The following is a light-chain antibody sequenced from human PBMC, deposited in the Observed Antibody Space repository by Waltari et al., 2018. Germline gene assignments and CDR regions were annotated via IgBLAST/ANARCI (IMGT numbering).Light chain of an antibody. J-gene: IGKJ3*01. CDR2: DAS. V-gene: IGKV3-11*01. CDR3: QRRGHWPPGAT. CDR1: QSVSRY. Sequence: EIVLTQSPATLSLSPGERATLSCRASQSVSRYLAWYQQKPGQAPRLLIYDASNRATGIPARFSGSGSGTDFTLRISSLEPEDFAVYYCQRRGHWPPGATFGPGTRVDIK.